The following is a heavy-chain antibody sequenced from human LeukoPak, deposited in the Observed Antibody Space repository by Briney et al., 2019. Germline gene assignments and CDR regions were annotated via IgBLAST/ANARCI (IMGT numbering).Heavy chain of an antibody. CDR2: ISAYNGNT. J-gene: IGHJ4*02. V-gene: IGHV1-18*01. CDR3: ARDTPGGYDSSGYYSPDFDY. D-gene: IGHD3-22*01. Sequence: ASVKASCEASGYTFTSYGISWVRQAPGQGLEWMGWISAYNGNTNYAQKLQGRVTMTTDTSTSTGYMELRSLRSDDTAVYYCARDTPGGYDSSGYYSPDFDYWGQGTLVTVSS. CDR1: GYTFTSYG.